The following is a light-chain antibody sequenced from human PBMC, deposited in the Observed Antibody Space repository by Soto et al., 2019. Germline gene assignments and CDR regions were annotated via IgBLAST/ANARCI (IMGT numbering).Light chain of an antibody. CDR3: QQRSNWPLT. CDR1: QSVSSY. J-gene: IGKJ4*01. V-gene: IGKV3-11*01. CDR2: GAS. Sequence: ETVLTQSPATLSLSPGESATLSCRASQSVSSYLAWYQQKPGQAPRLLISGASNRATGIPARFSGSGCGTDFTLTIASLEPEDFAVYYCQQRSNWPLTFGGATKVDFK.